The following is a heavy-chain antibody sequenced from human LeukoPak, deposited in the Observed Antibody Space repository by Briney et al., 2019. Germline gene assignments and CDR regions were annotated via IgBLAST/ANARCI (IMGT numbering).Heavy chain of an antibody. D-gene: IGHD1-14*01. Sequence: ASVKVSCKASGYTFTRYGISWVRQAPVQGLEWMGWIRVDNGDTDNAQKFQGRVTITTDTSSTTIYMELRSLRSDDTAVYYCAGVNLYYNYMDVWGKGTTVTVSS. CDR2: IRVDNGDT. CDR3: AGVNLYYNYMDV. CDR1: GYTFTRYG. V-gene: IGHV1-18*01. J-gene: IGHJ6*03.